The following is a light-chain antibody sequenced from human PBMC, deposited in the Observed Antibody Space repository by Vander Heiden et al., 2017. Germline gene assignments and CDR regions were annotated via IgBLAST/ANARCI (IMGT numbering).Light chain of an antibody. V-gene: IGKV1-9*01. CDR1: QGISSY. CDR2: AAS. CDR3: QQHNSYPFT. Sequence: IPLSPTPSPLSASVGDRVTITCRASQGISSYLAWYQQKPGKAPKLLIYAASNLESGVPSRFSGSGSGTDFTLTISSLQPEDFATYYCQQHNSYPFTFGHGTKVEIK. J-gene: IGKJ3*01.